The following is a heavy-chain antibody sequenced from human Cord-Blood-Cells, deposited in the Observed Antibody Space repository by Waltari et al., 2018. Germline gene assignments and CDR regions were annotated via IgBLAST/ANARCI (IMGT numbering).Heavy chain of an antibody. Sequence: QVQLVQSGAEVKKPGASVKVSCKVSGYTLTELSMHWVRQAPGKGLEWMGGFDPEYGETIEAKKFQGRVTMTEDTSTDTAYMELSSLRSEDTAVYYCVTLGGISGSYYYYYMDVWGKGTTVTVSS. CDR1: GYTLTELS. D-gene: IGHD1-26*01. CDR2: FDPEYGET. CDR3: VTLGGISGSYYYYYMDV. J-gene: IGHJ6*03. V-gene: IGHV1-24*01.